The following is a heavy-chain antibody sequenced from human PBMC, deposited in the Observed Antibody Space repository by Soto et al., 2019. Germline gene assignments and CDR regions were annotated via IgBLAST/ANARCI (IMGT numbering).Heavy chain of an antibody. CDR2: IYYSGST. CDR1: GGSISSYY. Sequence: ETLSLTCTVSGGSISSYYWSWIRQPPGKGLEWIGYIYYSGSTNYNPSLKSRVTISVDTSKNQFSLKLSSVTAADTAVYYCARGFERYNWNDRLAFDIWGQGTMVTVS. CDR3: ARGFERYNWNDRLAFDI. J-gene: IGHJ3*02. V-gene: IGHV4-59*01. D-gene: IGHD1-20*01.